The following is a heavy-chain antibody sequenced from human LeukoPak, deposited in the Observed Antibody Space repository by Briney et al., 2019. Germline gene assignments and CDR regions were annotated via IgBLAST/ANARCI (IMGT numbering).Heavy chain of an antibody. CDR3: ARSSDDYGDY. V-gene: IGHV4-61*01. CDR2: IYYSGST. J-gene: IGHJ4*02. CDR1: GGSISSSSYY. Sequence: SETLSLTCTVSGGSISSSSYYWSWIRQPPGKGLEWIGYIYYSGSTNYNPSLKSRVTISVDTSKNQFSLKLSSVTAADTAVYYCARSSDDYGDYWGQGTLVTVSS.